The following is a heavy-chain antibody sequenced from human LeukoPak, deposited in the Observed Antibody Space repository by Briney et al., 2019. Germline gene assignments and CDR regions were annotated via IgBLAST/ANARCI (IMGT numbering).Heavy chain of an antibody. V-gene: IGHV4-59*08. Sequence: SETLSLTCTVSGGSISSYYWSWIRQPPGKGLEWIGYIYYSGSTNYNPSLKSRVTISVDTSKNQFSLKLSSVTAADTAVYYCARHAYDSWSGFLDYWGQGSLVTVSS. CDR3: ARHAYDSWSGFLDY. CDR2: IYYSGST. J-gene: IGHJ4*02. CDR1: GGSISSYY. D-gene: IGHD3-3*01.